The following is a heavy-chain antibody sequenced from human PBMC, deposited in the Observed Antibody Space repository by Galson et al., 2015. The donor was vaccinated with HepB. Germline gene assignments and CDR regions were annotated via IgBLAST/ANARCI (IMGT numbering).Heavy chain of an antibody. V-gene: IGHV3-48*01. D-gene: IGHD2-15*01. CDR1: GFNFSNYG. J-gene: IGHJ4*02. Sequence: SLRLSCATSGFNFSNYGLNWVRQAPGKGLEWVSHITGSGYIYYADSGKGRFTLSRDNAKNSLYLQMNNLRAEDTAVYYCARRGFDYWGQGTLVTVSS. CDR2: ITGSGYI. CDR3: ARRGFDY.